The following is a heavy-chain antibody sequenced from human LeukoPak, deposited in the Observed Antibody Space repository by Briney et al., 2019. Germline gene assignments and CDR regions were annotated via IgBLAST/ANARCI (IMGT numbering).Heavy chain of an antibody. CDR3: AGRGQRYFRD. V-gene: IGHV4-59*08. Sequence: SETLSLTCSISADSITSGYWSWIRQPPGKGLEWIGYIYGIENTDYNPSLKSRVTISLDTSKNQLSLNLTAVTAADTAVYYCAGRGQRYFRDWGQGTPVTVSS. J-gene: IGHJ1*01. CDR1: ADSITSGY. CDR2: IYGIENT.